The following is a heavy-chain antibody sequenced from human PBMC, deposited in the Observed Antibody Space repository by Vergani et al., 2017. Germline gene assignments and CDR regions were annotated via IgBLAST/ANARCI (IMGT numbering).Heavy chain of an antibody. Sequence: QVQLQQWGAGLLKPSETLSLTCAVYGGSFSGYYWRWIRQPPGKGLEWIGEINHSGSTNYNPSLKSRVTISGDTSKNQFSLKLSSVTAADTAVYYCARASTYYYDSSGYYYVTRGAFDIWGQGTMVTVSS. D-gene: IGHD3-22*01. CDR3: ARASTYYYDSSGYYYVTRGAFDI. V-gene: IGHV4-34*01. J-gene: IGHJ3*02. CDR1: GGSFSGYY. CDR2: INHSGST.